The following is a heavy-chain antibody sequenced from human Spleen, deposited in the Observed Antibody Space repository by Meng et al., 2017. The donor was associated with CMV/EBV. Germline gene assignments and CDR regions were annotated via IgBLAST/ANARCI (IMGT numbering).Heavy chain of an antibody. CDR2: INHSGST. CDR1: GGSFSGYY. Sequence: QVQLQQWGAGLLKPSETLSLTCAVDGGSFSGYYWSWIRQPPGKGLEWIGEINHSGSTNYNPSLKSRVTISVDTSKNQFSLKLSSVTAADTAVYYCARSDGRIAPGHYWGQGTLVTVSS. V-gene: IGHV4-34*01. J-gene: IGHJ4*02. CDR3: ARSDGRIAPGHY. D-gene: IGHD5-18*01.